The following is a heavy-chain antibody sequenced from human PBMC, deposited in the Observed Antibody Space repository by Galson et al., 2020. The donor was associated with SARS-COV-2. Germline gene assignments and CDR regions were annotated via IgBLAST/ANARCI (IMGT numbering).Heavy chain of an antibody. CDR3: ARIRYDILTGYYIGYYFDY. V-gene: IGHV2-70*01. CDR2: IDWDDDK. CDR1: GFSLSTSGMC. D-gene: IGHD3-9*01. Sequence: SGPTLVKPTQTLTLTCTFSGFSLSTSGMCVSWIRQPPGKALEWLALIDWDDDKYYSTSLKTRLTISKDTSKNQVVLTMTNMDPVDTATYYCARIRYDILTGYYIGYYFDYWGQGTLVTVSS. J-gene: IGHJ4*02.